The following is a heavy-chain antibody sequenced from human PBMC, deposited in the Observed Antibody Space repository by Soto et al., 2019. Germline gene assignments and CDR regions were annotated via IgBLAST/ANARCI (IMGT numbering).Heavy chain of an antibody. CDR3: AREPVRHQLHSELYMDV. CDR1: GYSFSTYA. J-gene: IGHJ6*03. D-gene: IGHD2-2*01. Sequence: QVHLVQSGAEVKKPGASVKVSCKASGYSFSTYAMNCLRQSPGQGLEWRRWIHGDNGNTKYSQKFQGRVTVTRDTSASTFTSYMELSSLRSEHTGVYYCAREPVRHQLHSELYMDVWGEGTTVTVSS. CDR2: IHGDNGNT. V-gene: IGHV1-3*01.